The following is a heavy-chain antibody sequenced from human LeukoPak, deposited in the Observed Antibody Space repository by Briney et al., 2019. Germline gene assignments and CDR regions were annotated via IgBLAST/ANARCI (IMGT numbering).Heavy chain of an antibody. Sequence: PSETLSLTCAVSGYSISSGYLWGWLRPPPGRGLEWIGSIYHSGGTNYSPSLKSRVTISVDTSKNQFSLMLSSVTAADTAVYYCARGSGSGSYGALDYWGQGMLVTVSS. J-gene: IGHJ4*02. V-gene: IGHV4-38-2*01. CDR2: IYHSGGT. D-gene: IGHD3-10*01. CDR3: ARGSGSGSYGALDY. CDR1: GYSISSGYL.